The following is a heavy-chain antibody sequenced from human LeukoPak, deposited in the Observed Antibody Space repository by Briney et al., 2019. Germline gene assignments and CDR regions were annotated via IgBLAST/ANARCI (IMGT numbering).Heavy chain of an antibody. CDR1: GYTFTGYY. CDR2: INPNSGGT. D-gene: IGHD6-13*01. CDR3: ASRGMDSSSWYFTYFDY. V-gene: IGHV1-2*02. Sequence: ASVKVSCKASGYTFTGYYMHWVRQAPGQGLEWMGWINPNSGGTNYAQKFQGRVTMTRDTSISTAYMELSSLRSEDTAVYYCASRGMDSSSWYFTYFDYWGQGTLVTVSS. J-gene: IGHJ4*02.